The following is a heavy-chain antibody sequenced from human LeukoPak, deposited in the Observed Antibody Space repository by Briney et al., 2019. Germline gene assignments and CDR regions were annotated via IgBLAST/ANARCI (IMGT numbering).Heavy chain of an antibody. D-gene: IGHD3-9*01. CDR2: IYHSGST. CDR3: ARGGDILTGYRYYFDY. V-gene: IGHV4-30-2*01. CDR1: GGSITSGDSS. Sequence: PSETLSLTCAVSGGSITSGDSSWTWVRQPPGKGLEWIGYIYHSGSTYYNPSLKSRVTISVDRSKNQFSLKLSSVTAADTAVYYCARGGDILTGYRYYFDYWGQGTLVTVSS. J-gene: IGHJ4*02.